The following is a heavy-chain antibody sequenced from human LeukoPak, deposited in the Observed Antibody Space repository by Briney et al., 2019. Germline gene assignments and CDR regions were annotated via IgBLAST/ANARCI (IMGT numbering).Heavy chain of an antibody. CDR2: LNHSGST. CDR1: GGSFCGYY. J-gene: IGHJ1*01. CDR3: ARVEGKGFVSSLSNTEYFQH. Sequence: PETLSLTCAVYGGSFCGYYWSWLRQPPGKGLKWSGELNHSGSTNYNPSLKSRVTISVDTSKNQFSLKPSSVTAADTAVYYCARVEGKGFVSSLSNTEYFQHWGQGTLVTVSS. D-gene: IGHD3-10*01. V-gene: IGHV4-34*01.